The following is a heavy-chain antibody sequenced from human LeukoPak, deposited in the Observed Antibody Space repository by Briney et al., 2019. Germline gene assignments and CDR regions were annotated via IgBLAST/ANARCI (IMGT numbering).Heavy chain of an antibody. J-gene: IGHJ4*02. V-gene: IGHV3-7*01. CDR1: GLIFSNYW. CDR3: AAGAGWLIDH. D-gene: IGHD6-19*01. Sequence: PGGSLRLSCAASGLIFSNYWMNWVRQAPGKGLEWVANIKQDGSEKYYVESVKGRFTISRDNAKNSLHLQMNSLRAEDTAVYYCAAGAGWLIDHWGQGTLVTVSS. CDR2: IKQDGSEK.